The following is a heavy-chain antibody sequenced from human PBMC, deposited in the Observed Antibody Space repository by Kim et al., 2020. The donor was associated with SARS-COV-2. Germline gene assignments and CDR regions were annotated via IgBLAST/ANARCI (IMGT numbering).Heavy chain of an antibody. V-gene: IGHV4-59*01. Sequence: SNPTHKSRVTRSVDTSKNQFSLKLSSVTAADTAVYYCARDSATVAPYFDSWGQGTLVTVSS. D-gene: IGHD4-17*01. CDR3: ARDSATVAPYFDS. J-gene: IGHJ4*02.